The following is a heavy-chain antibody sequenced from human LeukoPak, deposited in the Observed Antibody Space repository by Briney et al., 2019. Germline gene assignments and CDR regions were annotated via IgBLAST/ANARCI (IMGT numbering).Heavy chain of an antibody. Sequence: GGSLRLSCAATGFTFGHYAMSWVRQAPGKGLEWVSSISSSSSYIYYADSVKGRFTISRDNAKNSLYLQMNSLRAEDTAVYYCAREQRVSYYYDSSGHFDYWGQGTLVTVSS. CDR2: ISSSSSYI. V-gene: IGHV3-21*01. D-gene: IGHD3-22*01. CDR3: AREQRVSYYYDSSGHFDY. J-gene: IGHJ4*02. CDR1: GFTFGHYA.